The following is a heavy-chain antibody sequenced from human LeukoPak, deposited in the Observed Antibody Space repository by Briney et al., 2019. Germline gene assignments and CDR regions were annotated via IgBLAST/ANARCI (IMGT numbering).Heavy chain of an antibody. V-gene: IGHV1-69*01. CDR1: GGTFSSYA. J-gene: IGHJ6*04. Sequence: ASVKVSRKASGGTFSSYAISWVRQAPGQGLEWMGGIIPIFGTANYAQKFQGRVTITADESTSTAYMELSSLRSEDTAVYYCARDQRQAIRWGILLGYYGMDVWGKGTTVTVSS. CDR2: IIPIFGTA. CDR3: ARDQRQAIRWGILLGYYGMDV. D-gene: IGHD4-23*01.